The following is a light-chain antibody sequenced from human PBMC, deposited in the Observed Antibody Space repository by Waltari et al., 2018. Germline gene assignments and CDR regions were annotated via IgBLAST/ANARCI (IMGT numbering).Light chain of an antibody. CDR1: HSVREY. J-gene: IGKJ4*01. CDR2: DAS. V-gene: IGKV3-11*01. CDR3: QQRSSWPLT. Sequence: EIVLTQSPATLSLSPGERATLSCRASHSVREYLAWYQQRPGQAPRLLIYDASNRATGVPARFSGTGYETDFTLTINNLEPEDFAVYYCQQRSSWPLTFGGGSKVKIK.